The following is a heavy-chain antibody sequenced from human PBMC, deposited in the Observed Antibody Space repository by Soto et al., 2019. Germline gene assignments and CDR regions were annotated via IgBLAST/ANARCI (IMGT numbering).Heavy chain of an antibody. CDR1: GGSFSGYY. CDR2: INHSGST. V-gene: IGHV4-34*01. CDR3: ATRGYDSSGYYAFDY. Sequence: SETLSLTCAVYGGSFSGYYWSWIRQPPGKGLEWIGEINHSGSTNYNPSLKSRVTISVGTSKNQFSLKLSSVTAADTAVYYCATRGYDSSGYYAFDYWGQGTLVTVSS. D-gene: IGHD3-22*01. J-gene: IGHJ4*02.